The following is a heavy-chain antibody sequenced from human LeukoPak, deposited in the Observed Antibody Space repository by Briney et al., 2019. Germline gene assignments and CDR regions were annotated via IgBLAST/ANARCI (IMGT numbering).Heavy chain of an antibody. J-gene: IGHJ3*02. CDR3: ARDTSPSSGSTYFDALDM. CDR2: INLGRSKE. CDR1: GFSFSDHW. Sequence: GGSLRLSCATSGFSFSDHWMTWVRQTQGKGLEWVANINLGRSKENYVDSVRGRFTISRDNTKNSLFLQMNSLRAEDTAIYYCARDTSPSSGSTYFDALDMWGPGTLVTVSS. D-gene: IGHD6-6*01. V-gene: IGHV3-7*01.